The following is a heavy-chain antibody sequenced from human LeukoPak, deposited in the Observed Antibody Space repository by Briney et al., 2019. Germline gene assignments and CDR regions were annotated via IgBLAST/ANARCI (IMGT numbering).Heavy chain of an antibody. D-gene: IGHD3-16*01. CDR1: GGSISSYY. CDR2: IYTSGST. Sequence: SETLSLTCTVSGGSISSYYWSWIRQPAGKGLEWIGRIYTSGSTNYNPSLKSRDTMSVDASKNQFSLKLSSVTAADTAVYYCARHVKSPIGGLKIDYWGQGTLVTVSS. CDR3: ARHVKSPIGGLKIDY. V-gene: IGHV4-4*07. J-gene: IGHJ4*02.